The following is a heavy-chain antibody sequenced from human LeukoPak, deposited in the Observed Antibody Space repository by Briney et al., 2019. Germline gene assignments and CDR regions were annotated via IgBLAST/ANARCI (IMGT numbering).Heavy chain of an antibody. Sequence: GGSLRLSCAASGFTFSSYEMNWVRQAPGKGLEWVSFISSSGSTMYYADSVKGRFTISRDNAKNSLYLQMNSLRVEDTALYYCVREGGSDWYSGWFDPWGQGTQVTVSS. CDR3: VREGGSDWYSGWFDP. V-gene: IGHV3-48*03. CDR1: GFTFSSYE. D-gene: IGHD6-19*01. CDR2: ISSSGSTM. J-gene: IGHJ5*02.